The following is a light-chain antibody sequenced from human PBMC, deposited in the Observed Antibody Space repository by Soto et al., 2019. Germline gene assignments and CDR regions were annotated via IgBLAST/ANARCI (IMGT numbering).Light chain of an antibody. V-gene: IGKV3-11*01. CDR2: DAS. Sequence: EIVLTQSPATLSLSPGERATLPCRASQSVSSYFAWYQQKPGQAPRLLIYDASNRATGIPATFSGRGSRTDCTLTCGSQGPEDFEVYYGQRRSNWPLTFGQGTKVEIK. CDR1: QSVSSY. J-gene: IGKJ1*01. CDR3: QRRSNWPLT.